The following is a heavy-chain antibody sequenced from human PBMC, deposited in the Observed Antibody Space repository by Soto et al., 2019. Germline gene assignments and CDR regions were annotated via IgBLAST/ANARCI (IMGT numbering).Heavy chain of an antibody. CDR3: ARGRSIAARRGYFDY. J-gene: IGHJ4*02. CDR2: ISYEGSNK. Sequence: HPXGSLRLSCAASGXTFSSYSMHWVRQAPGKGLEWVAVISYEGSNKYYADSVKGRFTISRDNSKNTLYLQMNSLRAYYTAVYYCARGRSIAARRGYFDYWGQGTLGTVSS. CDR1: GXTFSSYS. D-gene: IGHD6-6*01. V-gene: IGHV3-30-3*01.